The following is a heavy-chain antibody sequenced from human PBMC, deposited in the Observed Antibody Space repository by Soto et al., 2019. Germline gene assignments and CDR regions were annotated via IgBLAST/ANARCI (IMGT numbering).Heavy chain of an antibody. CDR1: GGTFSSYA. V-gene: IGHV1-69*13. CDR2: IIPIFGTA. CDR3: AIVGSRLIAVAECYFHY. Sequence: ASVKVSCKASGGTFSSYAISWVRQAPGQGLEWMGGIIPIFGTANYAQKFQGRVTITADESTSTAYMELSSLRSEDTAVYYCAIVGSRLIAVAECYFHYWGQGTLVTVSS. D-gene: IGHD6-19*01. J-gene: IGHJ4*02.